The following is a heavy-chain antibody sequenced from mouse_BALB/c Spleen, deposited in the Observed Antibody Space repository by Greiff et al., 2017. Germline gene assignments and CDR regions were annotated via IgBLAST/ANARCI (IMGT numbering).Heavy chain of an antibody. Sequence: EVNVVESGGGLVQPGGSRKLSCAASGFTFSSFGMHWVRQAPEKGLEWVAYISSGSSTIYYADTVKGRFTISRDNPKNTLFLQMTSLRSEDTAMYYCARWNGNYLYFDYWGQGTTLTVSS. J-gene: IGHJ2*01. D-gene: IGHD2-1*01. CDR2: ISSGSSTI. V-gene: IGHV5-17*02. CDR1: GFTFSSFG. CDR3: ARWNGNYLYFDY.